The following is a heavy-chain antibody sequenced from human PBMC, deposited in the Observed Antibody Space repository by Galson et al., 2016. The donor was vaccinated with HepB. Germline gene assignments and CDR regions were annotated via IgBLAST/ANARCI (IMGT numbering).Heavy chain of an antibody. CDR1: GYTLTDSY. J-gene: IGHJ6*02. CDR3: ARVFTMVRGVTNTFYYYGMDV. V-gene: IGHV1-2*02. D-gene: IGHD3-10*01. CDR2: INPNRGGT. Sequence: SVKVSCKASGYTLTDSYIHWVRQAPGQGLEWMGWINPNRGGTNYAQKFHGRVTMTRDTSISTAYMELSGLKSDDTAVYYCARVFTMVRGVTNTFYYYGMDVWGQGTTVTVSS.